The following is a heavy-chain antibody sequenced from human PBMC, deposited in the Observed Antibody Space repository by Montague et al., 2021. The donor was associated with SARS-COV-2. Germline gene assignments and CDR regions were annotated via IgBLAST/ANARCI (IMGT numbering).Heavy chain of an antibody. V-gene: IGHV4-39*01. Sequence: SETLSLTCIVSGGSINSSTYYWAWIRQPPGKGLEWIATIYYRGASWSDPSLRSRVTISADTSRNQFNLKLTSVTAADMGLYYCARRVTSGAFDVWGQGTMVTVPS. J-gene: IGHJ3*01. D-gene: IGHD1-1*01. CDR1: GGSINSSTYY. CDR3: ARRVTSGAFDV. CDR2: IYYRGAS.